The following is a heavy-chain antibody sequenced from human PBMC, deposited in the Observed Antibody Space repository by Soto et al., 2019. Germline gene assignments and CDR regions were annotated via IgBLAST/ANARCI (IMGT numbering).Heavy chain of an antibody. J-gene: IGHJ6*02. CDR2: INPSGGST. D-gene: IGHD4-17*01. V-gene: IGHV1-46*01. CDR3: ARDFGDYGNYYGMDV. Sequence: ASVKVSCKASGYTFSSYYMHLVRQAPGQGLEWMGIINPSGGSTSYAQKFQGRVTMTRDTSTSTVYMELSSLRSEDTAVYYCARDFGDYGNYYGMDVWGQGTTVTVSS. CDR1: GYTFSSYY.